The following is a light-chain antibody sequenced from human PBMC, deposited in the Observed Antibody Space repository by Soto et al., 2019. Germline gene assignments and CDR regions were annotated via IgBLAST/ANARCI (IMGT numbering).Light chain of an antibody. CDR2: GAS. J-gene: IGKJ1*01. V-gene: IGKV3-15*01. CDR1: QSLTNN. CDR3: QQYNNWPRT. Sequence: EIVLTPSPGTLSLSPVEIANLCCMSSQSLTNNYFAWYQQKPGRALRLLIDGASTRATGIPARFSGSGSGTEFTLTISSLQSEDFAVYYCQQYNNWPRTFGQGTKVDIK.